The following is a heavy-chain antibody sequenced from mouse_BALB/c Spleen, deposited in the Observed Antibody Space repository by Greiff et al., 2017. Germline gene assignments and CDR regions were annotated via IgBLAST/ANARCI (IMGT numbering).Heavy chain of an antibody. D-gene: IGHD2-4*01. V-gene: IGHV14-3*02. CDR3: ARNYDYDGYAMDY. J-gene: IGHJ4*01. Sequence: DVKLQESGAELVKPGASVKLSCTASGFNIKDTYMHWVKQRPEQGLEWIGRIDPANGNTKYDPKFQGKATITADTSSNTAYLQLSSLTSEDTAVYYCARNYDYDGYAMDYWGQGTSVTVSS. CDR2: IDPANGNT. CDR1: GFNIKDTY.